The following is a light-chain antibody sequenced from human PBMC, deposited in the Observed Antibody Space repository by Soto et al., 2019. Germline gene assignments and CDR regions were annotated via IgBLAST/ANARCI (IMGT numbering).Light chain of an antibody. V-gene: IGLV2-8*01. CDR2: EVS. Sequence: QSVLTQPPSASGSPGQSVTISCTGTSSDVGGYNYVSWYQQHPGKAPKLMIYEVSKRPSGVPDRFSGSKSGNTASLTIRRVEAGDEADYYCHVWDSSSDHYVFGTGTKLTVL. J-gene: IGLJ1*01. CDR3: HVWDSSSDHYV. CDR1: SSDVGGYNY.